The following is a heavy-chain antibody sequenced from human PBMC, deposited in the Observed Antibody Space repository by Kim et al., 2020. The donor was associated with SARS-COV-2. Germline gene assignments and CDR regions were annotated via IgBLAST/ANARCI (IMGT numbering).Heavy chain of an antibody. V-gene: IGHV1-3*04. Sequence: ASVKVSCKASGYTFTTYAMHWVRQAPGQRLEWMGWINTGNGNTKYSQKFQGRVTITRDTSASTAYMELSGLRSEDTAVYYCARDWYYYDSSGYGGRRGMDVWGQGTTVTVSS. CDR2: INTGNGNT. CDR1: GYTFTTYA. D-gene: IGHD3-22*01. CDR3: ARDWYYYDSSGYGGRRGMDV. J-gene: IGHJ6*02.